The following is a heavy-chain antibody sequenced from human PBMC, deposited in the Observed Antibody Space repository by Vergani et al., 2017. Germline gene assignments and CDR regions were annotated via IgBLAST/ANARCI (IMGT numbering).Heavy chain of an antibody. J-gene: IGHJ4*02. CDR3: ARDPRYCSSTSCLRVFDY. D-gene: IGHD2-2*01. V-gene: IGHV3-23*01. CDR2: ISGSGGST. Sequence: EVQLLESGGGLVQPGGSLRLSCAASGFTFSSYAMSWVRQAPGKGLEWVSAISGSGGSTYYADSVKGRFTISRDNSKNTLYLQMNSLRAEDTAVYYCARDPRYCSSTSCLRVFDYWGQGTLVTVSS. CDR1: GFTFSSYA.